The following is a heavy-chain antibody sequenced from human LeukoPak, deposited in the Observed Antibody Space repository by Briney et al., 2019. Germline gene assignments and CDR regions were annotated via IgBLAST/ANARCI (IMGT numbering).Heavy chain of an antibody. CDR1: GFTFSRHA. J-gene: IGHJ4*02. V-gene: IGHV3-23*01. Sequence: GGSLRLSCAASGFTFSRHAMSWVRQAAGSGLEWVSGISGTGGSTYYSDSVKGLFTISRDNSKKTLYLQMNSLRVEDTAVYYCAKVSTAVQIFYFDSWGQGTLVIDSS. CDR3: AKVSTAVQIFYFDS. CDR2: ISGTGGST. D-gene: IGHD2-2*01.